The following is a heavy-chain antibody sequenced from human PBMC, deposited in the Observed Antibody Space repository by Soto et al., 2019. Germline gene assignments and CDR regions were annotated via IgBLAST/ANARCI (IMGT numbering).Heavy chain of an antibody. V-gene: IGHV3-30-3*01. CDR3: ARESKVVVILRNAFDI. CDR2: ISYDGSNK. D-gene: IGHD3-22*01. J-gene: IGHJ3*02. Sequence: QVQLVESGGGVVQPGRSLRLSCAASGFTFSSYAMHWVRQAPGKGLEWVAVISYDGSNKYYADSVKGRFTISRDNSKNTLYLQMNSLRAEDMAVYYCARESKVVVILRNAFDIWGQGTMVTVSS. CDR1: GFTFSSYA.